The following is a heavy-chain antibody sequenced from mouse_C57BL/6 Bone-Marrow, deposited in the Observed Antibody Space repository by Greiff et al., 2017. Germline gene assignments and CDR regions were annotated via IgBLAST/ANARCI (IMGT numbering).Heavy chain of an antibody. CDR2: IYPGSGNT. CDR3: ARNGNWVFDY. V-gene: IGHV1-76*01. D-gene: IGHD2-1*01. Sequence: QVQLQQSGAELVRPGASVKLSCKASGYTFTDYYINWVKQRPGQGLEWIARIYPGSGNTYYNEKFKGKATLTAEKSSSTAYMQLSSLTSEDSAVYFCARNGNWVFDYCGQGTTLTVSS. CDR1: GYTFTDYY. J-gene: IGHJ2*01.